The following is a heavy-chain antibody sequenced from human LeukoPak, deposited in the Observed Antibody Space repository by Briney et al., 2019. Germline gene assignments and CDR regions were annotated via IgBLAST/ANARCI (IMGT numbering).Heavy chain of an antibody. J-gene: IGHJ6*03. CDR1: GGSVSISNYY. CDR3: ARDYAVVPAAINYYYYMDV. CDR2: VFYTGTT. V-gene: IGHV4-39*07. Sequence: SETLSLTCTVSGGSVSISNYYWGWIRQSPGKGLEWIGSVFYTGTTYSNPSLQSRVSISVDTSKNEFSLKLSSVTVADTAVYYCARDYAVVPAAINYYYYMDVWGKGTTVTVSS. D-gene: IGHD2-2*01.